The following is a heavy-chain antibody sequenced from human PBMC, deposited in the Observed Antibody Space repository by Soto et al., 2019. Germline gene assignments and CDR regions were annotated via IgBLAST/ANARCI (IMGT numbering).Heavy chain of an antibody. Sequence: PGGSLRLSCAASGFTFSNAWMSWVRQAPGKGLEWVGRIKSKTDGGTTDYAAPVKGRFTISRDDSKNTLYLQMNSLKTEDTAVYYCTTEPLSIFGVVIMSGVWGKGTTVTVSS. CDR2: IKSKTDGGTT. D-gene: IGHD3-3*01. V-gene: IGHV3-15*01. J-gene: IGHJ6*04. CDR1: GFTFSNAW. CDR3: TTEPLSIFGVVIMSGV.